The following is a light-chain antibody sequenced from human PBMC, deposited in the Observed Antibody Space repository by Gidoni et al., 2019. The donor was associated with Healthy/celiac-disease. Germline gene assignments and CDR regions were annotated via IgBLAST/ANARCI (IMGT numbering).Light chain of an antibody. CDR2: DAS. CDR1: QSVSSH. CDR3: QQRSNWPGT. J-gene: IGKJ1*01. Sequence: EIVLTQSPATLSLSPGERATLSCRASQSVSSHLAWYQPKPGQAPRLLIYDASNRATGIPARFSGSGSGTDFTLTISSLEPEDFAVYYCQQRSNWPGTFGQGTKVEIK. V-gene: IGKV3-11*01.